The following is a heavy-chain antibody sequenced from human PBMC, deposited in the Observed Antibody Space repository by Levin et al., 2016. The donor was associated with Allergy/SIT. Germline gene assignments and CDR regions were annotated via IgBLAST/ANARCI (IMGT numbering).Heavy chain of an antibody. CDR3: ARSIAHAEIDY. V-gene: IGHV3-74*01. Sequence: GESLKISCAASGFTFTSYWIHWVRQAPGEGLVWVSAISLDGSDRRYADSVKGRFTISRDNSKNSLYLQMGSLGVEDTAVYSCARSIAHAEIDYWGQGTLVTVSS. CDR2: ISLDGSDR. J-gene: IGHJ4*02. CDR1: GFTFTSYW. D-gene: IGHD6-13*01.